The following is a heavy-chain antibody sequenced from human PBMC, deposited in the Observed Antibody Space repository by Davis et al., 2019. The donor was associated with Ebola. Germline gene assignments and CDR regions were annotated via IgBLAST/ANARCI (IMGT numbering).Heavy chain of an antibody. Sequence: GGSLRLSCAASGFTFSSYAMNWVRQAPGKGLEWVAILSYDGNSEYYADSVKGRFSISRDNSKNMVYLQMNSLRTEDTAVYHCAKKYGLGAMDYWGQGTLVTVSS. D-gene: IGHD3-10*01. V-gene: IGHV3-30-3*02. CDR2: LSYDGNSE. CDR3: AKKYGLGAMDY. CDR1: GFTFSSYA. J-gene: IGHJ4*02.